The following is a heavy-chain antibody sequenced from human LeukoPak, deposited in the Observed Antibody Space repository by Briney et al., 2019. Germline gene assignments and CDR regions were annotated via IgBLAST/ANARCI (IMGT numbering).Heavy chain of an antibody. J-gene: IGHJ4*02. D-gene: IGHD6-19*01. V-gene: IGHV1-18*01. CDR1: GYTFTSYG. Sequence: ASVKVSCKASGYTFTSYGISWVRQAPGQGLEWMGWISAYNGNTNYAQKLQGRVTMTTDTSTSTAYMELRGLRSDDTAVYYCARDRSSGWYNYFDYWGQGTLVTVSS. CDR3: ARDRSSGWYNYFDY. CDR2: ISAYNGNT.